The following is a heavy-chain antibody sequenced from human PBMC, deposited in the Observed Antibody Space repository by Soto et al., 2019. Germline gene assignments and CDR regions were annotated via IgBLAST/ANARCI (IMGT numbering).Heavy chain of an antibody. CDR3: ARDPRSSHCYYYYYMDV. D-gene: IGHD3-3*01. CDR1: GFTFSSYS. CDR2: ISSSSSTI. V-gene: IGHV3-48*01. J-gene: IGHJ6*03. Sequence: VQLVESGGGLVQPGGSLRLSCAASGFTFSSYSMNWVRQAPGKGLEWVSSISSSSSTIYYADSVKGRFTISRDNAKNSLYLQMNSLRAEDTAVYYCARDPRSSHCYYYYYMDVWGKGTTVTGSS.